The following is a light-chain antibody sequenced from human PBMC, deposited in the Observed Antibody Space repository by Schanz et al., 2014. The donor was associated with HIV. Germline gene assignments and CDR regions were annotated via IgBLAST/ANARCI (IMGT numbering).Light chain of an antibody. V-gene: IGKV3-20*01. CDR1: QNIGSRF. Sequence: EIVLTQSPGTLSLSPGERATLSCRASQNIGSRFLSWYQQKPGQAPRLLIYGASTRATGIPARFSGSRSGTDFTLIISSLQPEDFAVYYCQQYGASPYTFGQGTRLDIK. J-gene: IGKJ2*01. CDR2: GAS. CDR3: QQYGASPYT.